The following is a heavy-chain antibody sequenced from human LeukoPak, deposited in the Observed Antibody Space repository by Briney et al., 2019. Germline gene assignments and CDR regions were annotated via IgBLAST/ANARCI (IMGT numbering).Heavy chain of an antibody. Sequence: GGSLRLSCAASGFTFSSYAMSWVRQAPGKGLEWASAISGSGGSTYYADSVKGRFTISRDNSKNTLYLQMNSLRAEDTAVYYCASSLRLWGTFDYWGQGTLVTVSS. V-gene: IGHV3-23*01. CDR1: GFTFSSYA. D-gene: IGHD6-25*01. CDR3: ASSLRLWGTFDY. J-gene: IGHJ4*02. CDR2: ISGSGGST.